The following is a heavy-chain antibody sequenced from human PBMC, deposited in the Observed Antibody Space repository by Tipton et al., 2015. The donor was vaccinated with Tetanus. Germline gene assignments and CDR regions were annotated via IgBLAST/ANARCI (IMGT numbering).Heavy chain of an antibody. J-gene: IGHJ4*02. CDR3: AKDYYSSGTYFLSHDF. CDR1: GFSVSRKY. V-gene: IGHV3-20*01. Sequence: SLRLSCAASGFSVSRKYMTWVRQAPGKGLEWVSAIDWNGGTTGYADSVKGRFTISRDNAKNSLYLEMNSLRAEDTALYHCAKDYYSSGTYFLSHDFWGQGTLVTVSS. D-gene: IGHD3-10*01. CDR2: IDWNGGTT.